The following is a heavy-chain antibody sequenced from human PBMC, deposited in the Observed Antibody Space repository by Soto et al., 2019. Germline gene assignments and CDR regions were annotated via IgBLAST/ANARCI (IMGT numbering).Heavy chain of an antibody. Sequence: SETLSLTCNVSGVSISSYYWNWIRQTPGKGLEWIGYIYYTGSTVYNPSLKSRVTMSVDTSQNQFSLKLISMTAADTAVYYCARRRVGFPFDYWGQGALVTVSS. CDR2: IYYTGST. V-gene: IGHV4-59*01. D-gene: IGHD6-25*01. J-gene: IGHJ4*02. CDR1: GVSISSYY. CDR3: ARRRVGFPFDY.